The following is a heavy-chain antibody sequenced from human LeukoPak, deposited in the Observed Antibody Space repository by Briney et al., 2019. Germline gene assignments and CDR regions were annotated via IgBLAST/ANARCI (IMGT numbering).Heavy chain of an antibody. D-gene: IGHD2-15*01. CDR3: AKGVDYCSGGSCPADY. Sequence: GGSLRLSCAASGFTFSNYGIHWVRQAPGKGLEWVAVISYDGNNKYYADSVKGRFTISRDNSKNTLFLQVNSLRVEDTAVYYCAKGVDYCSGGSCPADYWGPGTLVTVSS. CDR1: GFTFSNYG. J-gene: IGHJ4*02. V-gene: IGHV3-30*18. CDR2: ISYDGNNK.